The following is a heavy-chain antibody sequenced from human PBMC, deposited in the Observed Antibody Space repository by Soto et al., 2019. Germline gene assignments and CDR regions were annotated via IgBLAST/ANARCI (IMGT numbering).Heavy chain of an antibody. CDR2: ISGGASDK. J-gene: IGHJ4*02. V-gene: IGHV3-7*01. Sequence: EVQLVESGGRLVQPGGSLRLSCAASGFMFSAYWMSWVRQDPGKGLEWVATISGGASDKFYVDSVKGRFTISRDDSKNTLYLQMNRLRDEDTAVYYCVREDWHRFDSWGQGTLVTVSS. CDR3: VREDWHRFDS. CDR1: GFMFSAYW. D-gene: IGHD3-9*01.